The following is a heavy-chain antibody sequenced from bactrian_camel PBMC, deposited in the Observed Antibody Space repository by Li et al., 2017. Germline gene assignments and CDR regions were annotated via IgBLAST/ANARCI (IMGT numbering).Heavy chain of an antibody. V-gene: IGHV3-3*01. CDR2: LWIGGATT. Sequence: HVQLVESGGGSVQAGGSLRLSCVDSGNTYSSYCMGWFRQRPGKDREGLAVLWIGGATTTYADSVKGRFIITRDKAKDLVYLQMNGLQPEDTGMYYCAADQLYGTCRDVLDFPARGQGTQVTVSS. CDR1: GNTYSSYC. CDR3: AADQLYGTCRDVLDFPA. J-gene: IGHJ6*01. D-gene: IGHD7*01.